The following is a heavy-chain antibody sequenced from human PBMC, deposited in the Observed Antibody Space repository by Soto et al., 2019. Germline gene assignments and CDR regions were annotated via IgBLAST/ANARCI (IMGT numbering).Heavy chain of an antibody. CDR3: AMGVSGWTRGAWLGP. J-gene: IGHJ5*02. CDR2: ISDSGSTI. Sequence: QMQLVQSGGGLVKPGGSLTLSCKASGFTFSDYYMIWVRQTPGKGLERLSYISDSGSTIYYADSVRARFTIFRENAANSVYLQLDGLTDGDTAFYYCAMGVSGWTRGAWLGPWAQGALVTVSS. CDR1: GFTFSDYY. V-gene: IGHV3-11*01. D-gene: IGHD1-26*01.